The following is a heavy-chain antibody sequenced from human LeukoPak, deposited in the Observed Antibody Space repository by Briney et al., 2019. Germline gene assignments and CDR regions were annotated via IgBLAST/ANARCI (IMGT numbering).Heavy chain of an antibody. D-gene: IGHD2-8*01. V-gene: IGHV3-53*01. CDR3: ARDPRLRGLYDAFDI. CDR1: GFTISSNY. Sequence: LPGGSLRLSCAASGFTISSNYMSWVRQAPGKGLEWVSVIYSGGSTSYADSVRGRFTISRDNSKNTLYLQMNSLRAEDTAVYYCARDPRLRGLYDAFDIWGQGTMVTVSS. J-gene: IGHJ3*02. CDR2: IYSGGST.